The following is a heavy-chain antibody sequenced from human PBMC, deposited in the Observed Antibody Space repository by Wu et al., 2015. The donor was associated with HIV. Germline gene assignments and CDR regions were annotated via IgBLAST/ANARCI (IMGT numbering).Heavy chain of an antibody. CDR3: ARLQSLSGLLLTLDY. Sequence: QVQLLQSGAEVKKPGASVMVSCKASGYTFTDYYMYWVRQASGQGLEWMGWINPNRGGTKYAQKFQGRVTMTRDTAVSTAYMELNSLRSDDTAVYYCARLQSLSGLLLTLDYSGDG. J-gene: IGHJ4*03. CDR1: GYTFTDYY. V-gene: IGHV1-2*02. D-gene: IGHD3-22*01. CDR2: INPNRGGT.